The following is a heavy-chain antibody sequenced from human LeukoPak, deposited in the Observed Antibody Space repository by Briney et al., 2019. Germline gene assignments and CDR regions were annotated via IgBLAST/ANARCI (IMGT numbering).Heavy chain of an antibody. J-gene: IGHJ4*02. D-gene: IGHD1/OR15-1a*01. CDR1: GFTFSSYA. Sequence: PGGSLRLSCAASGFTFSSYAMSWVRQAPGKGLEWVSVISGSGGSTCYADSVKGRFTISRDNSQNTLFLQMNSLRAEDTAVYYCAKDRTHNGITGTIFDYWGQGTLVTVSS. CDR3: AKDRTHNGITGTIFDY. V-gene: IGHV3-23*01. CDR2: ISGSGGST.